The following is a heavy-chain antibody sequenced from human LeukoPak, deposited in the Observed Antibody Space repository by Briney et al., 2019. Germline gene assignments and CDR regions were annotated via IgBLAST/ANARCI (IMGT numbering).Heavy chain of an antibody. CDR3: AKAWGYYGSRSLQYYFDY. V-gene: IGHV3-30*18. J-gene: IGHJ4*02. D-gene: IGHD3-10*01. CDR2: ISYDGSNK. CDR1: GFTFSSYG. Sequence: PGRSLRLSCAASGFTFSSYGMHWVRQAPGKGLEWVAVISYDGSNKYYADSVKGRFTISRDNSKNTLYLQMNSLGAEDTAVYYCAKAWGYYGSRSLQYYFDYWGQGTLVTVSS.